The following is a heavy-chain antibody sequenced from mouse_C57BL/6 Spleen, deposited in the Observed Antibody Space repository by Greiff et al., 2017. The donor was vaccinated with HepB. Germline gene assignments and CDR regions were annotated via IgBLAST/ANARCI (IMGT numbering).Heavy chain of an antibody. V-gene: IGHV5-12*01. CDR2: ISNGGGST. J-gene: IGHJ4*01. Sequence: EVKLMESGGGLVQPGGSLKLSCAASGFTFSDYYMYWVRQTPEKRLEWVAYISNGGGSTYYPDTVKGRFTISRDNAKNTLYLQMSRLKSEDTAMYYCARLLTGTGYAMDYWGQGTSVTVSS. D-gene: IGHD4-1*01. CDR3: ARLLTGTGYAMDY. CDR1: GFTFSDYY.